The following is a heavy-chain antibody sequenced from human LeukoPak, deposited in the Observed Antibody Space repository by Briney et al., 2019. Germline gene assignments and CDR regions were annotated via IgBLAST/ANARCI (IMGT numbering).Heavy chain of an antibody. Sequence: PSETLSLTCTVSGYSISSGYYWGWIRQPPGKGLEWIGSIYHSGSTYYDPSLKSRVTISVDTSKNQFSLKLSSVTAADTAVYYCARQLTYYYDSSGYRDAFDIWGQGTMVTVSS. D-gene: IGHD3-22*01. J-gene: IGHJ3*02. V-gene: IGHV4-38-2*02. CDR2: IYHSGST. CDR1: GYSISSGYY. CDR3: ARQLTYYYDSSGYRDAFDI.